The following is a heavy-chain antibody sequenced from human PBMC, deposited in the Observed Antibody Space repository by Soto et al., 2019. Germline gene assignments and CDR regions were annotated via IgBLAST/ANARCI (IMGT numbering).Heavy chain of an antibody. D-gene: IGHD3-10*01. J-gene: IGHJ6*02. CDR2: IYHSGST. Sequence: SETLSLTCAVSGGSISSGDYSWSWIRQPPGKGLEWIGYIYHSGSTYYNPSLKSRVTISVDKSKNQFSLKLSSVTAADTAVYYCAGQPTAGSYYDLGSYYYYYAMDVWGQGTTVTVSS. V-gene: IGHV4-30-2*05. CDR1: GGSISSGDYS. CDR3: AGQPTAGSYYDLGSYYYYYAMDV.